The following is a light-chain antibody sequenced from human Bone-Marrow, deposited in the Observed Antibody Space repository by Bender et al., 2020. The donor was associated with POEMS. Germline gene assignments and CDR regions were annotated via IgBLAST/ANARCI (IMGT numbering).Light chain of an antibody. J-gene: IGLJ2*01. CDR1: DLGRSNF. V-gene: IGLV2-11*01. CDR3: AVWDDSLSNVV. CDR2: EVT. Sequence: QSALTQPRSVSGSPGHSVTISCTGDLGRSNFVSWYQQHPGKAPKLLIFEVTKRPSEVPDRFSGSKSGTSVSLAISGLRSDDEADYYCAVWDDSLSNVVFGGGTKLTVL.